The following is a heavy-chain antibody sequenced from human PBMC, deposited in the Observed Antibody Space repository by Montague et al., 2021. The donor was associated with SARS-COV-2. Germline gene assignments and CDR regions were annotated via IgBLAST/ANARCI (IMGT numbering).Heavy chain of an antibody. Sequence: SETLSLTCTVSGGSISSTTYRWGWIRQPPGKGLEWIGFISYSGTTFYNPSLKSRISMSVDTPKSQFSLNLTSVTAADTAFYYCARHYGSSLDSWGQGILVAVSS. V-gene: IGHV4-39*01. J-gene: IGHJ4*02. CDR1: GGSISSTTYR. D-gene: IGHD4-17*01. CDR3: ARHYGSSLDS. CDR2: ISYSGTT.